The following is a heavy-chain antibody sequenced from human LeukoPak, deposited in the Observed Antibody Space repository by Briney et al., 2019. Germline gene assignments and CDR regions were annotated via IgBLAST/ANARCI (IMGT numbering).Heavy chain of an antibody. CDR3: ARVHLGYCSSTSCYRSYYYYGMDV. Sequence: SGGSLRLSCAASGFTFSSYAMHWVRQAPGKGLEWVAVISYDGSNKYYADSVKGRFTISRDNSKNTLYLQMNSLRAEDTAVYYCARVHLGYCSSTSCYRSYYYYGMDVWGQGTTVTVSS. V-gene: IGHV3-30-3*01. CDR2: ISYDGSNK. J-gene: IGHJ6*02. CDR1: GFTFSSYA. D-gene: IGHD2-2*01.